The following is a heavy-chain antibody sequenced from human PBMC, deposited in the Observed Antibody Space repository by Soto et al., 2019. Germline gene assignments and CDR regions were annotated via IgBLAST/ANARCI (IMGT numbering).Heavy chain of an antibody. J-gene: IGHJ5*02. V-gene: IGHV1-2*04. D-gene: IGHD1-26*01. CDR3: AREEASGYNWFDP. Sequence: ASVKVSCKASGYTFTGYYMHWVRQAPGQGLEWMGWINPNSGGTNYAQKFQGWVTMTRDTSISTAYMELSRLRSDDTAVYYCAREEASGYNWFDPWGQGTLVTVSS. CDR1: GYTFTGYY. CDR2: INPNSGGT.